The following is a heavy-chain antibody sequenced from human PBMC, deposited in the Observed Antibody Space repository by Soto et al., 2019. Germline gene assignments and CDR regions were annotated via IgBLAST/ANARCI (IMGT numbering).Heavy chain of an antibody. D-gene: IGHD2-2*01. J-gene: IGHJ4*02. V-gene: IGHV1-46*03. Sequence: VQLVQSGAEVKKPGASVRVSCKASGYIFINYYIHWVRQAHGQGLEWMGAVNPGYGSKNYAQKFQGRITMTRDTSTTTVYREVRSLTSEDTAVYYCVRTESECPTTGCSYFFDSWGQGTLITVSS. CDR2: VNPGYGSK. CDR3: VRTESECPTTGCSYFFDS. CDR1: GYIFINYY.